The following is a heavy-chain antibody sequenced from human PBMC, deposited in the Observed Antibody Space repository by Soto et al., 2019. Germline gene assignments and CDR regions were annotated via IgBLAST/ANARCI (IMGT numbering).Heavy chain of an antibody. Sequence: GGSLRLSCAVSGFIFKNYALDWVRQAPGKGLEWVASITRDGYNKYYADSVKGRFTISRDNSRDTLSLQMTALTIEDSSVYYCTKSSGGSSSVGMDYWGQGTRVTVSS. J-gene: IGHJ4*02. V-gene: IGHV3-30*04. CDR1: GFIFKNYA. CDR3: TKSSGGSSSVGMDY. D-gene: IGHD6-6*01. CDR2: ITRDGYNK.